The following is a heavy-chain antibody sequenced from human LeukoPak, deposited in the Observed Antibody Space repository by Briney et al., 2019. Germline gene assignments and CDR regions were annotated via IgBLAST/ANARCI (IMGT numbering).Heavy chain of an antibody. J-gene: IGHJ4*02. CDR1: GYTFGSYD. V-gene: IGHV1-8*01. Sequence: ASVKVSCKASGYTFGSYDINWVRQATGQGLEWMGWMNPNSGNTGYTQKFQGRDTMTRDSSISTAYMELSSLRSEDTAVYYCARTLRRHCSGGSCYSPHLDYWGQGTLVTVSS. CDR2: MNPNSGNT. CDR3: ARTLRRHCSGGSCYSPHLDY. D-gene: IGHD2-15*01.